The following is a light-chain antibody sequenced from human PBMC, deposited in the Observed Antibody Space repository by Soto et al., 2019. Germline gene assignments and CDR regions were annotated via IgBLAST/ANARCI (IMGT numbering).Light chain of an antibody. CDR1: QSVSSSF. V-gene: IGKV3-20*01. CDR3: QQYGSSPRT. CDR2: GAS. J-gene: IGKJ1*01. Sequence: EIVLTQSPGTLSLSPGERATLSCRASQSVSSSFLAWYQQKPGQAPRLLIYGASSRATGIQDRFSGSGSGTDFTLTISRLELEDFAVYYCQQYGSSPRTFGQGTKVDIK.